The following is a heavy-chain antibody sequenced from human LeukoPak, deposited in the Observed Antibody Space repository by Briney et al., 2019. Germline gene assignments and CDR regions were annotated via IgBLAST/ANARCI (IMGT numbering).Heavy chain of an antibody. J-gene: IGHJ4*01. CDR2: IEKDGSEI. V-gene: IGHV3-7*01. Sequence: PGGSLRLSCAASGFTFSNDWMNWVRQAPGKGMEWVAIIEKDGSEILYVGSVKGRFTISRDNAKNSLYLQMNSLRAEDTAVYYCARCDSSGWPYDYWGQGTLVTVSS. CDR1: GFTFSNDW. CDR3: ARCDSSGWPYDY. D-gene: IGHD6-19*01.